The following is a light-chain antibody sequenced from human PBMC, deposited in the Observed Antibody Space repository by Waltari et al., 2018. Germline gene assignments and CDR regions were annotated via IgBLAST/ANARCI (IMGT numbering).Light chain of an antibody. CDR2: DVS. V-gene: IGKV3-11*01. CDR3: QQRRDWPLT. CDR1: QSVIRD. J-gene: IGKJ4*01. Sequence: EIVLTQSPATLSLSPGERAALSCRASQSVIRDLAWYRQKPGQAPRLLIFDVSIRATGTPVRVSGSGYGTDFTLTISSLEPEDFAVYYCQQRRDWPLTFGGGTKVEIK.